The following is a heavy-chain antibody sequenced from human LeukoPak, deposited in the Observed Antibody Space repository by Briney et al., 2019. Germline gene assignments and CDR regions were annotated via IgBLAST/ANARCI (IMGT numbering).Heavy chain of an antibody. J-gene: IGHJ6*03. D-gene: IGHD1-1*01. V-gene: IGHV4-4*07. Sequence: TSETLSLTCTVSGGSISSYYWSWIRQPAGKGLEWIGRIYTSGSTNYNPSLKSRVTMSVDTSKNQFSLKLSSVTAADTAVYYCARAQGVAWYNWNDDYYYYYMDVWGKGTTVTVSS. CDR1: GGSISSYY. CDR3: ARAQGVAWYNWNDDYYYYYMDV. CDR2: IYTSGST.